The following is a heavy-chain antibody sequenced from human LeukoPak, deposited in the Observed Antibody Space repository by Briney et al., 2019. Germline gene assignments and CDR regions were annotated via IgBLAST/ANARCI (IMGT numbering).Heavy chain of an antibody. D-gene: IGHD6-19*01. J-gene: IGHJ4*02. CDR1: GGSISSSSYY. CDR2: IYYSGST. CDR3: ARDFGSSGWYGAFDY. Sequence: PSETLSLTCTVSGGSISSSSYYWGWIRQPPGKGLEWIGSIYYSGSTYYNPSLKSRVTISVDTSKNQFSLRLSSVTAADTAVYYCARDFGSSGWYGAFDYWGQGTLVTVSS. V-gene: IGHV4-39*02.